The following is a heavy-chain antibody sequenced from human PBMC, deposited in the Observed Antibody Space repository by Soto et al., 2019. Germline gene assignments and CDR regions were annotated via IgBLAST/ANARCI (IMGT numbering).Heavy chain of an antibody. Sequence: GGSLRLSCAASGFTFSSYNMNWVRQAPGKGLEWVSSISISSSYIYYADSVKGRFTISRDNAKNSLYLQMNSLRAEDTAVYYCARATRYYGSGSYADYYYGMDVWGQGTTVTVSS. CDR2: ISISSSYI. CDR1: GFTFSSYN. CDR3: ARATRYYGSGSYADYYYGMDV. J-gene: IGHJ6*02. D-gene: IGHD3-10*01. V-gene: IGHV3-21*01.